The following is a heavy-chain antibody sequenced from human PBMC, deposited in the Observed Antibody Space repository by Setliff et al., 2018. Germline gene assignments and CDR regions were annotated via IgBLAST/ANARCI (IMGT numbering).Heavy chain of an antibody. CDR1: GGSISSGGFY. CDR2: FHTGGAT. J-gene: IGHJ4*02. Sequence: PSETLSLTCSVSGGSISSGGFYWSWIRQSAGRGLEWIGHFHTGGATDYNLSLKSRVTISLDSSKNQFSLRLSSVTAADAAVYYCARGFLRYDSGTYYTYWGQGTLVTVSS. D-gene: IGHD3-10*01. CDR3: ARGFLRYDSGTYYTY. V-gene: IGHV4-61*09.